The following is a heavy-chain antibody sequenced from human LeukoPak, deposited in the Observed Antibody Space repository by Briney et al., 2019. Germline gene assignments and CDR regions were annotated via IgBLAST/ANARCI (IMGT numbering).Heavy chain of an antibody. V-gene: IGHV1-69*05. CDR3: ARDYCSSTSCRYYFDY. CDR2: IIPIFGTA. D-gene: IGHD2-2*01. J-gene: IGHJ4*02. CDR1: GGTFSSYA. Sequence: ASVKVSCKASGGTFSSYAISWVRQAPGQGLEWMGRIIPIFGTANYAQKFQGRVTITTDESTSTAYMELSSLRSEDTAVYYCARDYCSSTSCRYYFDYWGQGTLVTVSS.